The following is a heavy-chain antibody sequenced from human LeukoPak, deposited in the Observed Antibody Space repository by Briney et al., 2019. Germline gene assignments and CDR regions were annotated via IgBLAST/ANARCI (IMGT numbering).Heavy chain of an antibody. Sequence: SETLSLTCAVYGGSFSGYYWSWIRQPPGKGLEWIGEINHSGSTNYNPSLKSRVTISVDTSKNQFSLKLSSVTAADTAVYYCARSRRHKPYIVVVVAGYGSGAFDIWGQGTMVTVSS. D-gene: IGHD2-15*01. V-gene: IGHV4-34*01. CDR3: ARSRRHKPYIVVVVAGYGSGAFDI. CDR1: GGSFSGYY. J-gene: IGHJ3*02. CDR2: INHSGST.